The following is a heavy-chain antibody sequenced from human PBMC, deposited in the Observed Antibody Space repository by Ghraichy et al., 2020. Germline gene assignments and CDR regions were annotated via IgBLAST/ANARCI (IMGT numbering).Heavy chain of an antibody. CDR2: INHSGST. J-gene: IGHJ4*02. Sequence: SETLSLTCAVYGGSFSGYYWSWIRQPPGKGLEWIGEINHSGSTNYNPSLKSRVTISVDTSKNQFSLKLSSVTAADTAVYYCARGQVGATFDYWGQGTLVTVSS. CDR3: ARGQVGATFDY. V-gene: IGHV4-34*01. CDR1: GGSFSGYY. D-gene: IGHD1-26*01.